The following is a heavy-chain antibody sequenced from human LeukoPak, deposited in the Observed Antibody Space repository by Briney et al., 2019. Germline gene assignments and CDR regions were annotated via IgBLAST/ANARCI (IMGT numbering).Heavy chain of an antibody. CDR3: ARDPDYFDY. CDR2: ISSSSSYI. J-gene: IGHJ4*02. V-gene: IGHV3-21*01. CDR1: GGSISSGDYY. Sequence: PSETLSLTCTVSGGSISSGDYYWSWVRQAPGKGLEWVSSISSSSSYIYYADSVKGRFTISRDNAKNSLYLQMNSLRAEDTAVYYCARDPDYFDYWGQGTLVTVSS.